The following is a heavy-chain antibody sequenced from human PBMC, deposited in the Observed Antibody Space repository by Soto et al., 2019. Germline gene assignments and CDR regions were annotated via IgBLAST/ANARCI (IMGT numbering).Heavy chain of an antibody. CDR1: GGTISSYA. V-gene: IGHV1-69*13. J-gene: IGHJ4*02. Sequence: ASVKVSCKASGGTISSYAISWVRQATGQGLEWMGGIIPIFGTANYAQKFQGRVTITADESTSTAYMELSSLRSEDTAVYYCARGPYVVVVAAIGYYFDYWGQGTLVTVSS. CDR2: IIPIFGTA. D-gene: IGHD2-15*01. CDR3: ARGPYVVVVAAIGYYFDY.